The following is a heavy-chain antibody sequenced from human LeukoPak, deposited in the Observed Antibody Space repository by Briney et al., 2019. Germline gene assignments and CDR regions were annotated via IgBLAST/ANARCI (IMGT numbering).Heavy chain of an antibody. D-gene: IGHD6-25*01. Sequence: GGSLRLSCETSGFTFNNYAVGWVRQAPGKGLEWVSSISGGGTTYYADSVKGRFTISRDSSQNTLYLQMNSLRAEDAAVYFCARGWSSVGYYFQYWGQGTLVTVSS. CDR1: GFTFNNYA. V-gene: IGHV3-23*01. CDR2: ISGGGTT. CDR3: ARGWSSVGYYFQY. J-gene: IGHJ4*02.